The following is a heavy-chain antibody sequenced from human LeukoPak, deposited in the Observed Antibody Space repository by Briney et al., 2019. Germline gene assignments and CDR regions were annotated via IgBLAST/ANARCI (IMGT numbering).Heavy chain of an antibody. Sequence: AGGSLRLSCAASGFTFSSYGMHWVRQAPGKGLEWVSVISGSGGSTYYADSVKGRFTISRDNSKNTLYLQMNSLRAEDTAVYYCANGFPVGDIVVAGDAFDIWGQGTMVTVSS. CDR3: ANGFPVGDIVVAGDAFDI. D-gene: IGHD2-2*01. V-gene: IGHV3-23*01. CDR1: GFTFSSYG. J-gene: IGHJ3*02. CDR2: ISGSGGST.